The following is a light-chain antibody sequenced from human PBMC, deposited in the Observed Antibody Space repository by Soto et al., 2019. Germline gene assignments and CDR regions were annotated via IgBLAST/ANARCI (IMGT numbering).Light chain of an antibody. J-gene: IGKJ1*01. CDR3: RKYNSPPRT. CDR2: AAS. CDR1: QDIANF. Sequence: DIQMTQSPSSLSASVGDRVSITCRASQDIANFLAWYQHKAGKVPTLLIYAASTLQSGVPSRFSGSASGTDFTLTISSLQPEDVATYYCRKYNSPPRTFGQGTKVEV. V-gene: IGKV1-27*01.